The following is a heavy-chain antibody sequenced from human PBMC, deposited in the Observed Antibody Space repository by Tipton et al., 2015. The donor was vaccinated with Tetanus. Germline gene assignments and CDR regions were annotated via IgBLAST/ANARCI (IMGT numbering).Heavy chain of an antibody. V-gene: IGHV5-51*01. CDR2: IYPGDSDT. CDR1: GYSFTSYW. J-gene: IGHJ6*02. Sequence: QLVQSGAEVKKPGESLKISCKGSGYSFTSYWIGWVRQMPGKGLEWMGIIYPGDSDTRYSPSFQGQVTISADKSISPAYLQWSSLKASDTAMYYCARVRRTVTQDYYYYGMDVWGQGTTVTVSS. D-gene: IGHD4-17*01. CDR3: ARVRRTVTQDYYYYGMDV.